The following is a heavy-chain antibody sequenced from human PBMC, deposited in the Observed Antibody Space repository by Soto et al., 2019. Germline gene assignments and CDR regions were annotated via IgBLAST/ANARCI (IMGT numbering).Heavy chain of an antibody. V-gene: IGHV3-9*01. Sequence: HPGGSLRLSCAASGFTFDDYAMHWVRQAPGKGLEWVAGISWNSGSIGYVDSVKGRFTISRDNAKNSLYLQMNSLRPEDTAVYYCAKDMSKLWFGELLDFYLYGMEVWGQGTTVTVSS. CDR1: GFTFDDYA. J-gene: IGHJ6*02. CDR2: ISWNSGSI. D-gene: IGHD3-10*01. CDR3: AKDMSKLWFGELLDFYLYGMEV.